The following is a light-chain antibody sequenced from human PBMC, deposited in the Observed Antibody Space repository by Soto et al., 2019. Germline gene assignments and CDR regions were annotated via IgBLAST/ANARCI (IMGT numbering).Light chain of an antibody. V-gene: IGLV2-11*01. Sequence: QSALTQPRSVSGSPGQSVTISCTGTSSDVGAYKYVSWYQHHPGKVPELIIYDVTKRPSGVPDRFSGSKSGNTASLTISGLQTEDEADYYCCSYAGSYTLIFGGGTKLTVL. CDR1: SSDVGAYKY. J-gene: IGLJ2*01. CDR3: CSYAGSYTLI. CDR2: DVT.